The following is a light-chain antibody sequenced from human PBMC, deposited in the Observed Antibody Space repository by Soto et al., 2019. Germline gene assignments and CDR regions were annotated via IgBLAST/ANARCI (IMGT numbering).Light chain of an antibody. Sequence: DIQMTQSPSSLSASVGDRVTITCRASQSISSYLNWYQHKPGKAPKLLIYAASSLQTGVPSRFSGSGSGTEFTLTISSLQPDDFATYYCQQYNSYSWTFGQGTKVEIK. CDR3: QQYNSYSWT. CDR1: QSISSY. CDR2: AAS. V-gene: IGKV1-5*01. J-gene: IGKJ1*01.